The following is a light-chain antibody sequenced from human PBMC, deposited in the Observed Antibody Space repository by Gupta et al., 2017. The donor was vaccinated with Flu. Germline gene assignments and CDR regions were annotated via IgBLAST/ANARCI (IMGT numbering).Light chain of an antibody. J-gene: IGLJ2*01. V-gene: IGLV3-1*01. CDR1: KLGDKY. Sequence: SYELTQPPSVSVSPGQTASITCSGDKLGDKYACWYQQKPGQSPVLVIYKDSKRPSGIPERFSGSNSGNTATLTIGGTQARDEDDYYWQAGDSSNDLFGGGTKLTVL. CDR3: QAGDSSNDL. CDR2: KDS.